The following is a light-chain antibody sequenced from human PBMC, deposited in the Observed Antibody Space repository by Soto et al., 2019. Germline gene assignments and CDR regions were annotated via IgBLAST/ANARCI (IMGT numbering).Light chain of an antibody. CDR2: LAS. V-gene: IGKV3-20*01. CDR1: QSVSSSY. CDR3: QQYGSSPPWT. J-gene: IGKJ1*01. Sequence: EIVLTQSPGTPSLSPGERATLSCRASQSVSSSYLAWYQQKPGQAPRLLIYLASSRATGIPDRFSGSGSGTDFTLTISRLEPEDFAVYYCQQYGSSPPWTFGQGTKVDIK.